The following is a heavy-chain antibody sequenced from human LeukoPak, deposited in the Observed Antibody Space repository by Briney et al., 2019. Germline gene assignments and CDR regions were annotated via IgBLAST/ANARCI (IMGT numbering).Heavy chain of an antibody. CDR3: ARDNSVRDEAWWFNP. J-gene: IGHJ5*02. CDR1: GYTFTSNY. CDR2: ISPSSGST. V-gene: IGHV1-46*01. Sequence: WASVKVSCKAFGYTFTSNYMHWVRQAPGQGPEWMGVISPSSGSTTYAQKFQGRVTLTRDMSTSTDYLELSSLRSEDTAVYYCARDNSVRDEAWWFNPWGQGTLVTVSS. D-gene: IGHD5-24*01.